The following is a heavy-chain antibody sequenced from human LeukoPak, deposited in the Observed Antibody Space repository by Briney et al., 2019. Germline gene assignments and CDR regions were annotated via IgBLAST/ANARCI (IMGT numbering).Heavy chain of an antibody. V-gene: IGHV1-46*01. D-gene: IGHD3-22*01. J-gene: IGHJ4*02. CDR3: ARDRDRSGSDLFDY. Sequence: ASVKVSCKASGYTFTSYYVHWVRQAPGQGPEWMGIINPSCGATRYAQKFQGRVTMTRDISTSTVYMDLSSLISDDTPLYYCARDRDRSGSDLFDYWGQGTLVAVSS. CDR1: GYTFTSYY. CDR2: INPSCGAT.